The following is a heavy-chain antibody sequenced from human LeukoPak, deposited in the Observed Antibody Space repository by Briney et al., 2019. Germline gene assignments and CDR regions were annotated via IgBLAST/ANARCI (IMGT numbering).Heavy chain of an antibody. CDR1: GLTFSSYE. Sequence: GGSLRLSCAASGLTFSSYEMNWVRQAPGKGLEWVSYISSSGTTIYYADSVKGRFTISRDNAKDSLYLQMNSLRAEDTAVYYCARHLSYGSGSYYNFGCWGQGTLVTVSS. V-gene: IGHV3-48*03. CDR2: ISSSGTTI. CDR3: ARHLSYGSGSYYNFGC. J-gene: IGHJ4*02. D-gene: IGHD3-10*01.